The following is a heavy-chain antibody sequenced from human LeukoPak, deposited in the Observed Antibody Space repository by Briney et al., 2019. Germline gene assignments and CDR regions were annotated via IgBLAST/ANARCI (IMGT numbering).Heavy chain of an antibody. V-gene: IGHV7-4-1*02. CDR2: INTNTGNP. D-gene: IGHD5-18*01. CDR3: ASHVDTDYYYYGMDV. J-gene: IGHJ6*02. CDR1: GYTFTSYA. Sequence: ASVKASCKASGYTFTSYAMNWVRQAPGQGLEWMGWINTNTGNPTYAQGFTGRFVFSLDTSVSTAYLQISSLKAEDTAVYYCASHVDTDYYYYGMDVWGQGTTVTVSS.